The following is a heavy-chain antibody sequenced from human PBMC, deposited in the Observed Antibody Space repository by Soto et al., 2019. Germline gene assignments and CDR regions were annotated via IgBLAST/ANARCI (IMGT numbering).Heavy chain of an antibody. CDR1: GYTFTSHG. D-gene: IGHD3-9*01. J-gene: IGHJ3*02. V-gene: IGHV1-18*01. CDR2: ISTFNGKT. CDR3: ARLLTEGVTYREDAFDI. Sequence: ASVKVSCTASGYTFTSHGIAWVRQAPGQGLEWMGWISTFNGKTDYSQKFQGRVTMTADTRTTTGYMELRSLRSDDTAVYYCARLLTEGVTYREDAFDIWGQGTKVTVSS.